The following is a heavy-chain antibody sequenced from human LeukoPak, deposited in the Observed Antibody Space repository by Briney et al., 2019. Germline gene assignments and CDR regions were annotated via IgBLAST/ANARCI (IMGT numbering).Heavy chain of an antibody. CDR1: RYTFTRYD. V-gene: IGHV1-8*01. CDR3: ARGPPAYCCGDSCYSLLYLHH. D-gene: IGHD2-15*01. CDR2: MNPNSGNT. J-gene: IGHJ1*01. Sequence: GASVKVSCKASRYTFTRYDSNWVRQATGQGLEWMGWMNPNSGNTVYAQKIQGRVTMTRNTSITTPYMDPSNLRSEGPPGSYLARGPPAYCCGDSCYSLLYLHHWGQGTLVTVSS.